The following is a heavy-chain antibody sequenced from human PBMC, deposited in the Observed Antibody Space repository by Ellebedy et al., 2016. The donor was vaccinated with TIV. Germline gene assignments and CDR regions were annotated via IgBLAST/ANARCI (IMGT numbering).Heavy chain of an antibody. Sequence: PGGSLRLSCAASGFTFSSHDMHWVRQPTGKGLEWVSGITSAGDAYYLGSVKGRFTISRDNAKNSLYLQMNSLRAEETAVYYCAREGSYNWNYVVSSEWFDPWGQGTLVTVSS. V-gene: IGHV3-13*01. CDR1: GFTFSSHD. CDR3: AREGSYNWNYVVSSEWFDP. D-gene: IGHD1-7*01. CDR2: ITSAGDA. J-gene: IGHJ5*02.